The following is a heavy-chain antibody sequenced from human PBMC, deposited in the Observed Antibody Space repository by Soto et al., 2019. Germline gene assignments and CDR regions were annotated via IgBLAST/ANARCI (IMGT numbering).Heavy chain of an antibody. V-gene: IGHV4-59*01. D-gene: IGHD3-10*02. Sequence: QVQLQESGPGLVKPSETLSLTCTVSGASISSYHWSWIRQTPGKGLEWIGYIYYSGSANYNPSLTIRVTFSVDTSKNQVSLQLSSVTAADTCVYYCAAAVPAESVFPYYYMDVWGKGTTATVSS. CDR1: GASISSYH. J-gene: IGHJ6*03. CDR2: IYYSGSA. CDR3: AAAVPAESVFPYYYMDV.